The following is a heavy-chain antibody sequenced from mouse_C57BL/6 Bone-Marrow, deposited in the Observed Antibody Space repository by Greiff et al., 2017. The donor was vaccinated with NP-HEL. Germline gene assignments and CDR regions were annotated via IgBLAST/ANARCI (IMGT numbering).Heavy chain of an antibody. CDR1: GYTFTSYW. J-gene: IGHJ1*03. V-gene: IGHV1-52*01. D-gene: IGHD2-4*01. CDR3: ARLGITTGFDV. Sequence: QVQLQQPGAELVRPGSSVKLSCKASGYTFTSYWMHWVKQRPIQGLEWIGNIDPSDSETHYNQKFKDKATLTVDKSSSTAYMQLSSLTSEDSAVYCCARLGITTGFDVWGTGTTVTVSS. CDR2: IDPSDSET.